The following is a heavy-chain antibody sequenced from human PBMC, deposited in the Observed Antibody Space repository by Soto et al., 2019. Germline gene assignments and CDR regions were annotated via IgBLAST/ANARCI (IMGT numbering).Heavy chain of an antibody. CDR3: AREKDCCSTSCYCPQFDY. D-gene: IGHD2-2*01. J-gene: IGHJ4*02. Sequence: QVQLVQSGAEVKKPGSSVKVSCKASGGTFSSYTISWVRQAPGQGLEWMGRIIPILDIANYAQKFQGRVTITADKSTSTAYMQLTSLRSGHTAVYYCAREKDCCSTSCYCPQFDYGGQGTLVTVSS. CDR1: GGTFSSYT. V-gene: IGHV1-69*08. CDR2: IIPILDIA.